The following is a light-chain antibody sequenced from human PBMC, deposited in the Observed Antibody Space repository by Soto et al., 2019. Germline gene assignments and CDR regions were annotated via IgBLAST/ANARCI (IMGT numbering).Light chain of an antibody. V-gene: IGLV2-14*01. CDR2: EVT. CDR3: EAWDETLDGLYV. J-gene: IGLJ1*01. Sequence: QSVLTQPASVSGSPGQSITISCTGTSSDVGGYNYVSWYQQHPGKAPKLMIYEVTNRPSGVSNRFSGSKSANTASLTISGLQAEDEADYYCEAWDETLDGLYVFGTGTKVTVL. CDR1: SSDVGGYNY.